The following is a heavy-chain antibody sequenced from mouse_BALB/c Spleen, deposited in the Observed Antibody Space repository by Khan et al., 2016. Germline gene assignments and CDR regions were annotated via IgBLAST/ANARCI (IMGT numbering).Heavy chain of an antibody. J-gene: IGHJ1*01. CDR3: ARDIEDLWYFDV. V-gene: IGHV7-3*02. Sequence: EVELVESGGGLVQPGGSLRLSCATSRFTFSDYYLSWVRQPPGKALEWLGFTRKKAKGSTAEYSASVKGRFTISRDNSQSILYLQMNNLRAEDSATYYCARDIEDLWYFDVWGAGTTVTVSS. CDR2: TRKKAKGSTA. CDR1: RFTFSDYY.